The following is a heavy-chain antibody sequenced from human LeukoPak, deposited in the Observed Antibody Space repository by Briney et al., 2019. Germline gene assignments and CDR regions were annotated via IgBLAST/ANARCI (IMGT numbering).Heavy chain of an antibody. V-gene: IGHV3-7*03. CDR1: GFSFSSYW. J-gene: IGHJ6*02. D-gene: IGHD5-12*01. CDR2: IKEDGSEK. Sequence: GGSLRLSCAASGFSFSSYWMTWVRQAPGKGLEWVANIKEDGSEKYYVDSVKGRFTISRDNAKNSLYLQMNSLRAEDTALYYCAKDRESGYGARFDYGMDVWGQGTTVTVSS. CDR3: AKDRESGYGARFDYGMDV.